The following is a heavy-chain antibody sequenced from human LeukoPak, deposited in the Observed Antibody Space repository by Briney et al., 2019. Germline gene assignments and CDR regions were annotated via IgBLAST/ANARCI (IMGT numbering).Heavy chain of an antibody. CDR1: GGSFSVYS. CDR3: ARVRRLELPPGNFYYYMDV. D-gene: IGHD1-7*01. Sequence: PSETLSLTCAVYGGSFSVYSWSWIRQSPGKGLEWLGEINDSGNTDYNPSLKSRVTLSVDTSKKQFSLKLSSVTAADTAVYYCARVRRLELPPGNFYYYMDVWGKGTTVTVSS. J-gene: IGHJ6*03. V-gene: IGHV4-34*01. CDR2: INDSGNT.